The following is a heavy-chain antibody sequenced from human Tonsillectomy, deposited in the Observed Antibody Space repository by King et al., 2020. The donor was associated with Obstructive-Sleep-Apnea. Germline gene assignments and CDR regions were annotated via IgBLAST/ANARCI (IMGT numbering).Heavy chain of an antibody. CDR3: AKDRFGTWIADF. V-gene: IGHV3-23*04. CDR1: GFTFSSYA. D-gene: IGHD3-16*01. J-gene: IGHJ4*01. CDR2: ISGNGART. Sequence: VQLVESGGGLVQPGGSLRLSCAASGFTFSSYAMSWVRQAPGKGLEWVSDISGNGARTSYADSVKGRFTNSRDNSKNTLYLQMNSLRAEDTALYYCAKDRFGTWIADFWGHGTLVTVSS.